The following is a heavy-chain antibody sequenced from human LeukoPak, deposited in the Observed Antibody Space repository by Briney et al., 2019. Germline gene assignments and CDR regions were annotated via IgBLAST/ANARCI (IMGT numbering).Heavy chain of an antibody. Sequence: TGGSLRLSCADSGFTFDDYGMSWVRQAPGKGLEWVSGINWNGGSTGYADSVKGRFTISRDNAKNSLYLQMNSLRAEDTAVYYCARAGEYYVWGSYRPDYWGQGTLVTVSS. CDR1: GFTFDDYG. V-gene: IGHV3-20*04. CDR3: ARAGEYYVWGSYRPDY. CDR2: INWNGGST. D-gene: IGHD3-16*02. J-gene: IGHJ4*02.